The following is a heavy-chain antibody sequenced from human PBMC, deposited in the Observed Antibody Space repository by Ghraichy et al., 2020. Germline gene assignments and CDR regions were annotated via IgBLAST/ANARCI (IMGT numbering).Heavy chain of an antibody. CDR3: ARAPVDRGGGRSRNWYFDL. J-gene: IGHJ2*01. V-gene: IGHV3-13*01. Sequence: GGSLRLSCAASAFTFSNYDMHWVRQVIGKGLEWVSGIGTAGDTYYPDSVKGRFTISRENAKNSLYLQMNFLRGGDTAVYYCARAPVDRGGGRSRNWYFDLWGRGTLVTVSS. D-gene: IGHD3-10*01. CDR2: IGTAGDT. CDR1: AFTFSNYD.